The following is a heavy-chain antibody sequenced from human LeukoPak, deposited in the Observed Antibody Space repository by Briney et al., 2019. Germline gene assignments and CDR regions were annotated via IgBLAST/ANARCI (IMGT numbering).Heavy chain of an antibody. Sequence: SVKVSCKASGGTFSSYAISRVRQAPGQGLEWMGGIIPIFGTANYAQKFQGRVTITADESTSTAYMELSSLRSEDTAVYYCARDRTRNNWNYDCFDPWGQGTLVTVSS. CDR2: IIPIFGTA. CDR1: GGTFSSYA. CDR3: ARDRTRNNWNYDCFDP. J-gene: IGHJ5*02. D-gene: IGHD1-7*01. V-gene: IGHV1-69*01.